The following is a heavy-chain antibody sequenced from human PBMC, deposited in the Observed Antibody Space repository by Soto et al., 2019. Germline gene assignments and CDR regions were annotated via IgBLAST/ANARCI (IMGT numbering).Heavy chain of an antibody. CDR2: ISAYNGNT. CDR3: ARVVYCRSTRCPLGAFDL. Sequence: ASVKVSCKASGYIFTSYGISWVRQSPGQGLEWMGWISAYNGNTNYAQKHQGRVTMTTDTSTSTAYMELRSMRYDDTAVYYCARVVYCRSTRCPLGAFDLCGQGTM. CDR1: GYIFTSYG. V-gene: IGHV1-18*01. D-gene: IGHD2-2*01. J-gene: IGHJ3*01.